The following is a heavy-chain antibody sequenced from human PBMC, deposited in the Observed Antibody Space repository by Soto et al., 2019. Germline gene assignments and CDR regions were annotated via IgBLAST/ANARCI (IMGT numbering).Heavy chain of an antibody. CDR3: ARAPSGWWFFDY. V-gene: IGHV3-49*03. CDR2: IKSKAFGGTA. D-gene: IGHD6-19*01. J-gene: IGHJ4*02. Sequence: GGSLRLSCTASGFAFGDYVMSWLRQAPGKGLEWVGFIKSKAFGGTAEYAASVKARFTVSRDDSKSIAYLQMSSLRAEDTAVYFCARAPSGWWFFDYWGQGALVTVSS. CDR1: GFAFGDYV.